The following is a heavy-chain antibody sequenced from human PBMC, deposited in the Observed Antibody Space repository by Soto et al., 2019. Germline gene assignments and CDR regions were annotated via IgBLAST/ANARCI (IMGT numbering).Heavy chain of an antibody. J-gene: IGHJ4*02. CDR1: GFTFSCYS. CDR3: ARDSYDFWTAYSY. D-gene: IGHD3-3*01. V-gene: IGHV3-21*01. CDR2: ISSSSSYI. Sequence: GGSLRLSCAASGFTFSCYSMSWVRQAPGRGLEWVSSISSSSSYIYYADSVKGRFTISRDNAKNSLYLQMNSLRAEDTAVYYCARDSYDFWTAYSYWGQGTQVTVSS.